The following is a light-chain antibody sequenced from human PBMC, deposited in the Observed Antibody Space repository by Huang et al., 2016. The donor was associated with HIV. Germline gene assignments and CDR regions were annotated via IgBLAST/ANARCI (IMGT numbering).Light chain of an antibody. CDR3: QQYYFSPRT. V-gene: IGKV4-1*01. Sequence: DVVLSQSPDSLPVSLGARSTVNCRSSQSIFYNSNGQNYLAWYQQKAGQPPKLRVYWASTRAPGVPDRFSGTVSGTDCTLTINNLQAEDAAVYYCQQYYFSPRTFGHGTKVDI. CDR2: WAS. J-gene: IGKJ3*01. CDR1: QSIFYNSNGQNY.